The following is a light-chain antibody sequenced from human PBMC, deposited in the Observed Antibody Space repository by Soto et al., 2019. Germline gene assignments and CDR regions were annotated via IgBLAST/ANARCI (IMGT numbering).Light chain of an antibody. CDR2: GAS. Sequence: EIVLTQSPGTLSLSAGDRATLSCRASQSVSSNYLAWYQQKPGQTPRLLIYGASSRATGIPDRFSGGGSGTDFTLTISRLEPEDFAVYYCQQSGSSPWTFGQGTKVEIK. V-gene: IGKV3-20*01. CDR3: QQSGSSPWT. J-gene: IGKJ1*01. CDR1: QSVSSNY.